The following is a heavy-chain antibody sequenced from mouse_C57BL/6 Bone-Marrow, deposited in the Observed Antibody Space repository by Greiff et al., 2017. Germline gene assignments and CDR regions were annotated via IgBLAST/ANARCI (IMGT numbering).Heavy chain of an antibody. J-gene: IGHJ4*01. CDR2: IDPENGDT. D-gene: IGHD1-1*01. V-gene: IGHV14-4*01. CDR3: TTDSSYAMDY. CDR1: GFTIKDDY. Sequence: VQLQQSGAELVRPGASVKLSCTASGFTIKDDYMHWVKQRPEQGLEWIGWIDPENGDTEYASKFQGKATITADTSSNTAYLQLSSLTSEDTAVYYCTTDSSYAMDYWGRGTSVTVSA.